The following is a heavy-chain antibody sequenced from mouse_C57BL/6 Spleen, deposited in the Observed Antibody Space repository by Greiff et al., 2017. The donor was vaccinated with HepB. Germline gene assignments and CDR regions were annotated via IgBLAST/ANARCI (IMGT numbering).Heavy chain of an antibody. CDR2: INPTNGGT. CDR3: VQAVYAMDY. CDR1: GYTFTDYN. Sequence: EVQLQQSGPELVKPGASVKIPCKASGYTFTDYNMDWVKQSHGKSLEWIGDINPTNGGTIYNQKFKGKATLTVDKSSSTAYMEHRSLTSEDTAVYYCVQAVYAMDYWGQGTSVTVSS. J-gene: IGHJ4*01. V-gene: IGHV1-18*01. D-gene: IGHD1-1*01.